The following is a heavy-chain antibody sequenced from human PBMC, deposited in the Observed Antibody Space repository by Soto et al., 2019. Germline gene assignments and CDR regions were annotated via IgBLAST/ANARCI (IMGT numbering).Heavy chain of an antibody. CDR2: IIPLFGTA. J-gene: IGHJ4*02. CDR3: ASKAACGGDCYAFDS. D-gene: IGHD2-21*02. V-gene: IGHV1-69*06. Sequence: QVYLVQSGAEVKKPGSSVKLSCKASGGIFSSNTINWVRQAAGQGLEWMGGIIPLFGTANYAEKVQGRVTITADKSTKTEYMELTSLRSEDTAVYYCASKAACGGDCYAFDSWGQGTLVTVSS. CDR1: GGIFSSNT.